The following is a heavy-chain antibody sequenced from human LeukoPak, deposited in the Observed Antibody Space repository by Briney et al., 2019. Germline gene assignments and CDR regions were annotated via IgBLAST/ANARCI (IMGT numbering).Heavy chain of an antibody. D-gene: IGHD1-14*01. Sequence: SETLSLTCAVYGGSFSGYYWSWIRQPPGKGLEWIGEINHSGSTNYNPSLKSRVTISVDTSKNQFSLKLSSVTAADTAVYYCARPVTSYNWFDPWGQGTLVTVSS. CDR2: INHSGST. CDR1: GGSFSGYY. V-gene: IGHV4-34*01. J-gene: IGHJ5*02. CDR3: ARPVTSYNWFDP.